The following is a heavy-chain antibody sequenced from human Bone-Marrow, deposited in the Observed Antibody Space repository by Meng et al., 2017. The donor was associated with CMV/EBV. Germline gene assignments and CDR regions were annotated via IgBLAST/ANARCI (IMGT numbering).Heavy chain of an antibody. V-gene: IGHV3-30*04. CDR3: ARDTTHIVVLPAASSFDY. CDR2: ISYDGSNK. J-gene: IGHJ4*02. Sequence: GGSLRLSCAASGFTFSSYAMHWVRQAPGKGLEWVAVISYDGSNKYYADSVKGRSTISRDSSKNTLYLQMNSLRAEDTAVYYCARDTTHIVVLPAASSFDYWGQGTLVTVSS. CDR1: GFTFSSYA. D-gene: IGHD2-2*01.